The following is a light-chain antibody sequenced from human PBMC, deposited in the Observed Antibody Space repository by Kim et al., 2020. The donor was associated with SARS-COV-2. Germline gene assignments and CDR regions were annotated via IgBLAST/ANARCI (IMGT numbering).Light chain of an antibody. V-gene: IGLV3-21*01. CDR2: YDS. J-gene: IGLJ2*01. CDR3: QVWDSASDHPV. Sequence: SYELSQPPSVSVAPGKTAKITRGGNNIGSKSVHWYQQEPGQAPVMVIYYDSDRPSGIPERFSGSNSGNTATLTISRVEAGDEADYYCQVWDSASDHPVFGGGTQLTVL. CDR1: NIGSKS.